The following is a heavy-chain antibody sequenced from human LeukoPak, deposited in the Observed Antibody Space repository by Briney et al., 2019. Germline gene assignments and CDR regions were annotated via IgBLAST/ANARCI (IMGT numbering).Heavy chain of an antibody. CDR3: ARIKSTPKLSMMGFRAFDI. D-gene: IGHD2/OR15-2a*01. CDR2: IIPIFGTA. J-gene: IGHJ3*02. CDR1: GGTFSSYA. Sequence: ASVKVSCKASGGTFSSYAISWVRQAPGQGLEWMGGIIPIFGTANYAQKFQGRVTITADKSTSTAYMELSSLRSEDTAVYYCARIKSTPKLSMMGFRAFDIWGQGTMVTVSS. V-gene: IGHV1-69*06.